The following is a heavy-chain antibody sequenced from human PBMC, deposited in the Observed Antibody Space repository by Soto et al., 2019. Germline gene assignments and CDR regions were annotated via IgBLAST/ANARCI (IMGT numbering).Heavy chain of an antibody. CDR1: GFTFSSYG. Sequence: QVQLVESGGDVVQPGRSLSLSCAASGFTFSSYGIQWVRLAPGKGMEWVAVIWYDGSQNYYVDSVKGRFIVSRDNCKNTLYLQIDSLRGDDTAIYYCATLAGKNVFDACGQGTVVNV. J-gene: IGHJ3*01. V-gene: IGHV3-33*03. CDR2: IWYDGSQN. CDR3: ATLAGKNVFDA. D-gene: IGHD6-13*01.